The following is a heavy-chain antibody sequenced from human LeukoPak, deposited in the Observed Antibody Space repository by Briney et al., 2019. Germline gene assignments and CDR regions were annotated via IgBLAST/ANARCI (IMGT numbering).Heavy chain of an antibody. Sequence: GGSLRLSCAASGFTFSSYEMNWVRQAPGKGLEWVSYISSSGSTIYYADSVKGRFTISRDNAKNSLYLQMNSLRAEDTAVYYCASSLGTIDYWGQGTLVTVSS. CDR3: ASSLGTIDY. CDR1: GFTFSSYE. V-gene: IGHV3-48*03. J-gene: IGHJ4*02. D-gene: IGHD7-27*01. CDR2: ISSSGSTI.